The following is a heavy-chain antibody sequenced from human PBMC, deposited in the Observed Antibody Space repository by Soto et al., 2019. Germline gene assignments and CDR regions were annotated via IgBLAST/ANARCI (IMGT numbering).Heavy chain of an antibody. V-gene: IGHV5-51*01. J-gene: IGHJ4*02. CDR1: GYTFSNYW. Sequence: GESLKISCEASGYTFSNYWIGWVRQMPGKGLEWMGIIYPGDSDTRYSPSFQGQVTISADKSISTAYLQWSSLKASDTAMYYCARQTSPMVNTAEYWCLGNLVTVSS. D-gene: IGHD3-10*01. CDR2: IYPGDSDT. CDR3: ARQTSPMVNTAEY.